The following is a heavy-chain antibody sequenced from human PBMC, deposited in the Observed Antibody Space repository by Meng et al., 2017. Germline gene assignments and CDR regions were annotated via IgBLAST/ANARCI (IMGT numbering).Heavy chain of an antibody. D-gene: IGHD3-9*01. Sequence: VLLVEWGRELKTPGSSVKVSSKAAGGTFSSYAISWVGQAPGQGLEWMGGIIPIFGTANYAQKFQGRVTITADESTSTAYMELSSLRSEDTAVYYCAREYRDILTGYRYFDYWGQGTLVTVSS. CDR1: GGTFSSYA. CDR3: AREYRDILTGYRYFDY. V-gene: IGHV1-69*01. CDR2: IIPIFGTA. J-gene: IGHJ4*02.